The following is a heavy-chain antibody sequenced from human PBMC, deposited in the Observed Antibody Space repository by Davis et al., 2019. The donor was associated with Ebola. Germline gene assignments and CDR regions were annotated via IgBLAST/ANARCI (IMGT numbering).Heavy chain of an antibody. CDR3: ARLNDYSPFDS. Sequence: KVSCKGSGYSFTTYWIAWVRQTPAKGLEWMGIIYPGDSDTRYSPSFEGQVTISVDRSITTAYLQWSSLKASDTAMYYCARLNDYSPFDSWGQGTLVTVSS. CDR1: GYSFTTYW. J-gene: IGHJ4*02. CDR2: IYPGDSDT. D-gene: IGHD4-11*01. V-gene: IGHV5-51*01.